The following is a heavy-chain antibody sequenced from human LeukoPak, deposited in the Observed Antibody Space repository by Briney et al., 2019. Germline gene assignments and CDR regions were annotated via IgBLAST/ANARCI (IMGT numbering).Heavy chain of an antibody. J-gene: IGHJ4*02. V-gene: IGHV4-39*01. CDR2: IYYSGST. D-gene: IGHD3-16*01. CDR1: GGSISSSSYY. CDR3: ARALRPQYYFDY. Sequence: PSETLSLTCTVSGGSISSSSYYWGWIRQPPGKGLEWIGSIYYSGSTYYNPSLKSRVTISVDTSKNQFSLKLSSVTAAGTAVYYCARALRPQYYFDYWGQGTLVTVSS.